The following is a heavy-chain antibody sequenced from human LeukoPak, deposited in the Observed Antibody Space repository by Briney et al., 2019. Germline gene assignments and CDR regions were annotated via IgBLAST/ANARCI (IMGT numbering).Heavy chain of an antibody. CDR3: ARDGRRYCSSTSCYTPFDY. V-gene: IGHV3-30-3*01. J-gene: IGHJ4*02. Sequence: GGTLTLSCATSGFTFSSYAMHWLRKAPGKGLEWVAVISYDGSNEYYEDSVKGRFTISRDNSKNTLYLQMNSLRAEDTAVYYCARDGRRYCSSTSCYTPFDYWGQVTLVIVSS. D-gene: IGHD2-2*02. CDR1: GFTFSSYA. CDR2: ISYDGSNE.